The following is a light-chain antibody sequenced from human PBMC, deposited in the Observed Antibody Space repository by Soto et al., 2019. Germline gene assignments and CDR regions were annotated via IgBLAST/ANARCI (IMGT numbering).Light chain of an antibody. CDR1: SSDVGGYDY. CDR3: CSYAGSYSMWV. Sequence: QSALTQPRSVSGSPGQSVTISCTGTSSDVGGYDYVSWYQQHPGKAPKLMIFHVNKRPSGVPGRFSGSKSGNTASLTISGLQAEDEADYYCCSYAGSYSMWVFGGGTKLTVL. V-gene: IGLV2-11*01. CDR2: HVN. J-gene: IGLJ3*02.